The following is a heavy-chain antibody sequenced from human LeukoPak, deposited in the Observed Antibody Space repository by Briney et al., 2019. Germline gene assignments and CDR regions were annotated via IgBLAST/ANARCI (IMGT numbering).Heavy chain of an antibody. CDR2: ISSSSTTI. Sequence: GGSLRLSCVASGFTFSSYTMNWVRQAPGKGLEWVSYISSSSTTIYYADSVKGRFTISRHNAKNSLYLQMNNLRDEDTAVYYCARPMIRGVTSKTYFPYWGQGTLVTVSS. D-gene: IGHD3-10*01. J-gene: IGHJ4*02. CDR1: GFTFSSYT. CDR3: ARPMIRGVTSKTYFPY. V-gene: IGHV3-48*02.